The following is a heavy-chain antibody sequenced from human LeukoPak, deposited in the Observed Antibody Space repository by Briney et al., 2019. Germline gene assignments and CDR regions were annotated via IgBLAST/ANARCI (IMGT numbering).Heavy chain of an antibody. Sequence: GGSLRLSCAASGFTFSSYWMHWVRQTPGKGLVWVSRINSDGGGATYADSVKGRFTISRDNAKNTLFLQMNSLRAEDRAVYYCARDLHYWGQGTLVTVSS. J-gene: IGHJ4*02. CDR3: ARDLHY. V-gene: IGHV3-74*01. CDR1: GFTFSSYW. CDR2: INSDGGGA.